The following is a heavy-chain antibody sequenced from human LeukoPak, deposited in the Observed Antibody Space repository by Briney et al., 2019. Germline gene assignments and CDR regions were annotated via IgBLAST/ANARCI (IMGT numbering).Heavy chain of an antibody. CDR2: IYPGDSDT. CDR3: AKSLVATISSFDY. Sequence: GESLKISCKGSGYSFTSYWIGWVRQMPGKGLEWMGIIYPGDSDTRYSPSFQGQVTISADKSISAAYLQWSSLKASDTAMYYCAKSLVATISSFDYWGQGTLVTVSS. V-gene: IGHV5-51*01. CDR1: GYSFTSYW. D-gene: IGHD5-12*01. J-gene: IGHJ4*02.